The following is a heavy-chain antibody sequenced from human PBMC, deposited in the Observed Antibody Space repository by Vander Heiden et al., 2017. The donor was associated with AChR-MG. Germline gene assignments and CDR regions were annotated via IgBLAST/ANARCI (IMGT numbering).Heavy chain of an antibody. V-gene: IGHV3-21*01. CDR2: ISSSSSYI. D-gene: IGHD2-21*02. Sequence: EVQLVESGGGLVKPGGSLRLPCAASGFTFSSSSMNWVRPAPGKGLEWVSSISSSSSYIYYADSVKGRFTISRDNAKNSLYLQMNNLRAEDTAVYYCARGQKVVTATDDAFDIWGQGTMVTVSS. CDR3: ARGQKVVTATDDAFDI. J-gene: IGHJ3*02. CDR1: GFTFSSSS.